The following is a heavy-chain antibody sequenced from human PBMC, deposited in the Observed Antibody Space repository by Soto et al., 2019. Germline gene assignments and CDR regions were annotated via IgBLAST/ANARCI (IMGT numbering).Heavy chain of an antibody. Sequence: QVQLQQWGAGLLKPSETLSLTCAVYGGSFSGYYWSWIRQPPGKGLEWIGEINHSGSTNYNPSLKSRVTISVDPSKNQCSLKLSSVTAADTAVYYCARGYRRWLLLTRFDAFDIWGQGTMVTVSS. CDR3: ARGYRRWLLLTRFDAFDI. V-gene: IGHV4-34*01. D-gene: IGHD1-26*01. CDR2: INHSGST. CDR1: GGSFSGYY. J-gene: IGHJ3*02.